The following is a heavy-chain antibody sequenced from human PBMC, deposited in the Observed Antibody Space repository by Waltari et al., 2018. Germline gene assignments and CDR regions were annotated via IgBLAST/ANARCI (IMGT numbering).Heavy chain of an antibody. V-gene: IGHV3-23*01. J-gene: IGHJ5*02. D-gene: IGHD5-12*01. Sequence: EVQLLESGGGLVQPGGSLRLSCAASGFTFSSYAMSWVRQAPGKGLEWVSAISGSCGSTYYADSVKGRFTIPRDNSKNTLYLQMNSLRAEDTAVYYCAKGYSGYDRGLDWFDPWGQGTLVTVSS. CDR1: GFTFSSYA. CDR2: ISGSCGST. CDR3: AKGYSGYDRGLDWFDP.